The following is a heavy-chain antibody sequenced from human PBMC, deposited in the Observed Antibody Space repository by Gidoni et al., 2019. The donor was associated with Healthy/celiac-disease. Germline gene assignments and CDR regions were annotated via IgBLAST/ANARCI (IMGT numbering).Heavy chain of an antibody. V-gene: IGHV3-11*05. CDR1: GFTFSDYY. J-gene: IGHJ4*02. CDR3: ARCTADTVAGTLINFDY. Sequence: QVQLVESGGGLVKPGGSLRLSCAASGFTFSDYYMSWIRQAPGKGLEWVSYISSSSSYTNYADSVKGRFTISRDNAKNSLYLQMNSLRAEDTAVYYCARCTADTVAGTLINFDYWGQGTLVTVSS. D-gene: IGHD6-19*01. CDR2: ISSSSSYT.